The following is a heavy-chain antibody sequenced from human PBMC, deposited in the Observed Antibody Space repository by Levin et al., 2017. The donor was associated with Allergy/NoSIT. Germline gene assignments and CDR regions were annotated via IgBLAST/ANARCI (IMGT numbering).Heavy chain of an antibody. Sequence: RSQTLSLTCTVSGGSISSGDYYWSWIRQPPGKGLEWIGYIYYSGSTYYNPSLKSRVTISVDTSKNQFSLKLSSVTAADTAVYYCAREFLRGPGWFDPWGQGTLVTVSS. V-gene: IGHV4-30-4*01. D-gene: IGHD3-3*01. CDR3: AREFLRGPGWFDP. J-gene: IGHJ5*02. CDR2: IYYSGST. CDR1: GGSISSGDYY.